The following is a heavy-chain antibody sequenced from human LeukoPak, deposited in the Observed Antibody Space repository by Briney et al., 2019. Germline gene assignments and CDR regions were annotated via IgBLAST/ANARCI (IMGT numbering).Heavy chain of an antibody. Sequence: SVKVSCKASGGTFSSYAISWVRQAPGQGLEWMGGIIPIFGTANYAQKFQGRVTTTADKSTSTAYMELSSLRSEDTAVYYCARDRYDISTGTILNWFDPWGQGTLVTVSS. CDR3: ARDRYDISTGTILNWFDP. J-gene: IGHJ5*02. CDR1: GGTFSSYA. V-gene: IGHV1-69*06. CDR2: IIPIFGTA. D-gene: IGHD3-9*01.